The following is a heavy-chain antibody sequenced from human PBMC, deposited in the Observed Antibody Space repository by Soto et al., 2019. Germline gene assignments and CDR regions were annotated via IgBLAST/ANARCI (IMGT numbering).Heavy chain of an antibody. CDR2: IFYTGSI. CDR3: VRDNGGNSEFGY. J-gene: IGHJ4*02. CDR1: GGSISSGGYY. Sequence: SETLSLTCTVSGGSISSGGYYWIWIRQPPGKGLEWIGYIFYTGSIYYNPSLKSRLTISVDTSKNQFSLKLSSVTAADTAVYYCVRDNGGNSEFGYWGQGTLVTVYS. D-gene: IGHD2-21*02. V-gene: IGHV4-30-4*01.